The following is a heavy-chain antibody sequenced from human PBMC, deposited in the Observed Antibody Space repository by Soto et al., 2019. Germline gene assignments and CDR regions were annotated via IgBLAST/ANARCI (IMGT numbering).Heavy chain of an antibody. CDR2: IWYDGSNK. V-gene: IGHV3-33*01. D-gene: IGHD6-13*01. Sequence: PGGSLRLSCAASGFTFSSYGMHWVRQAPGKGLEWVAIIWYDGSNKYYADSVKGRFTISRDSSKNTLYLQMNSLRAGDTAVYYCARVGSSWSFDEWGQGTLVTVSS. CDR1: GFTFSSYG. J-gene: IGHJ4*02. CDR3: ARVGSSWSFDE.